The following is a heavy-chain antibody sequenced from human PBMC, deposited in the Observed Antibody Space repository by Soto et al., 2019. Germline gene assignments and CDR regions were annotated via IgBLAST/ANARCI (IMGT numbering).Heavy chain of an antibody. V-gene: IGHV4-59*01. Sequence: SETLSLTCTVSGGSISSYYWSWIRQPPGKGLEWIGYIYYSGSTNYNPSLKSRVTISVDTSKNQFSLKLSSVTAADTAVYYCARGGDSSGPVFDYWGQGTLVTVSS. CDR1: GGSISSYY. CDR3: ARGGDSSGPVFDY. CDR2: IYYSGST. D-gene: IGHD3-22*01. J-gene: IGHJ4*02.